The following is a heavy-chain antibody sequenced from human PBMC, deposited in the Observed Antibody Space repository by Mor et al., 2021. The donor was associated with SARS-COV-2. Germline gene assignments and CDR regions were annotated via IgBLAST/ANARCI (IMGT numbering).Heavy chain of an antibody. CDR2: IYTNGNT. CDR3: AFVRSGDTAVGGVGDYYYYM. D-gene: IGHD5-18*01. Sequence: PAGKGLQWIGRIYTNGNTNYNPSLKSRITLSIDTSKNQFSLRLSFVTAADTAVFYCAFVRSGDTAVGGVGDYYYYM. V-gene: IGHV4-4*07. J-gene: IGHJ6*03.